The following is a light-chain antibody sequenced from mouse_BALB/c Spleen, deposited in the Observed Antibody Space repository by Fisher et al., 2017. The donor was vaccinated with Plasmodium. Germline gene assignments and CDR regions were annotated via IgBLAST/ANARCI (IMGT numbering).Light chain of an antibody. CDR1: QSLLDSDGKTY. CDR3: QQSNSWPLT. J-gene: IGKJ5*01. CDR2: LVS. V-gene: IGKV1-135*01. Sequence: DIVMTQSPLTLSVTIGQPASISCKSSQSLLDSDGKTYLNWLLRRPGQSPKRLISLVSKLGSGVPDRFTGSGSGTDFTLSINSVETEDFGMYFCQQSNSWPLTFGAGTKLELK.